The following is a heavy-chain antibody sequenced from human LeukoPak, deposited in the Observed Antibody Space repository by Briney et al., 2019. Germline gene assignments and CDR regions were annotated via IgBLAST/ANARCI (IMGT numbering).Heavy chain of an antibody. J-gene: IGHJ5*02. CDR2: IYYSGST. D-gene: IGHD4-17*01. V-gene: IGHV4-31*03. CDR3: ATGHNDYGNNWFDP. Sequence: SETLSLTRTVSGGSISSGGYYWSWIRQHPGKGLEWIGYIYYSGSTYYNPSLKSRVTISVDTSKNQFSLKLSSVTAADTAVYYCATGHNDYGNNWFDPWGQGTLVTVSS. CDR1: GGSISSGGYY.